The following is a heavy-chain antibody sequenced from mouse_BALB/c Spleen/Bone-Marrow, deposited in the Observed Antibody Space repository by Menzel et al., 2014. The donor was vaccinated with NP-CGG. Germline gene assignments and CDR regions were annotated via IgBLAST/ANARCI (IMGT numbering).Heavy chain of an antibody. V-gene: IGHV14-3*02. CDR3: ARDYANTAWFAS. D-gene: IGHD1-1*01. CDR1: GFNIKDTH. CDR2: IDPANGNT. J-gene: IGHJ3*01. Sequence: EVMLVESGAELVKPGASVKLSCTPSGFNIKDTHMHWVKQRPEQGLEWIGRIDPANGNTKYDPNFQGKATITADTSSNTAYLKLSSLTSEDTAVYYCARDYANTAWFASWGQGTLVTVS.